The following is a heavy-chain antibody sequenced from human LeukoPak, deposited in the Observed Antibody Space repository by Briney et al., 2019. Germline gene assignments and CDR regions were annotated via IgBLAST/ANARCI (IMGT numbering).Heavy chain of an antibody. D-gene: IGHD1-14*01. V-gene: IGHV3-9*01. J-gene: IGHJ3*02. CDR2: ISWNRGSI. Sequence: GGSLRLSCAASGFTFGDYAMHWVRQAPGKGLEWVSGISWNRGSISYADSVKGRFTISRDNAENSLYLQMNSLRPEDTALYYCAKDMAGTTGAFDIWGQGTMVTVSS. CDR3: AKDMAGTTGAFDI. CDR1: GFTFGDYA.